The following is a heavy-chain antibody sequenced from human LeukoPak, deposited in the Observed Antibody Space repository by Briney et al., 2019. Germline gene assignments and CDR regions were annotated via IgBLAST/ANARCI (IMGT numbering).Heavy chain of an antibody. CDR1: GFTFSSYW. CDR3: ATKMLNSDQSKYRHFDF. J-gene: IGHJ4*02. CDR2: TKQDGSEK. Sequence: WGSLSFSSAGSGFTFSSYWMSWVRQAPGKRLEGGVNTKQDGSEKDHVDSVKGRFTISRDNAKNSLYLQMNSLRAEDTAIYYCATKMLNSDQSKYRHFDFWGLGTLVTVSS. V-gene: IGHV3-7*01. D-gene: IGHD1-26*01.